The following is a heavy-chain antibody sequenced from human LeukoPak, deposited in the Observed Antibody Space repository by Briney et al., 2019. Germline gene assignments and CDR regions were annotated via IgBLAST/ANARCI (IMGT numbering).Heavy chain of an antibody. D-gene: IGHD3-22*01. J-gene: IGHJ4*02. Sequence: PGGSLRLSCSASGFTFSNYAMHWVRQAPGKGLEYVSVISSTGGSTYCADSVKGRFTVSRDNSKNTLYLQMNSLRAEDTAVYYCARPIYYYDSSGQPDSWGQGTLVTISS. V-gene: IGHV3-64*04. CDR2: ISSTGGST. CDR3: ARPIYYYDSSGQPDS. CDR1: GFTFSNYA.